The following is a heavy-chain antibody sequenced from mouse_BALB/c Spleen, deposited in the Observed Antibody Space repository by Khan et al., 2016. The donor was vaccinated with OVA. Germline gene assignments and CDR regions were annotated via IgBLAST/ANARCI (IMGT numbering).Heavy chain of an antibody. J-gene: IGHJ3*01. V-gene: IGHV5-6*01. D-gene: IGHD4-1*01. Sequence: EVELVESGGDLVKPGGSLKLSCAASGFTFSNYGMSWVRQTPDKRLEWVATISSDGTYTYYPDSVKGRFTISRNNAKNTLYLQMSSLKSGDTAMYYCTSHLTGSSAYWGQGTLVTVSA. CDR1: GFTFSNYG. CDR2: ISSDGTYT. CDR3: TSHLTGSSAY.